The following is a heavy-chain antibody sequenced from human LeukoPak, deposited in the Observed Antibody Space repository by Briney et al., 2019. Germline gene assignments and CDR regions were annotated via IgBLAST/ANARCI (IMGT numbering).Heavy chain of an antibody. J-gene: IGHJ3*02. D-gene: IGHD6-13*01. Sequence: PGGSLRLSCVASGFTFSSYSMNWVRQAPGKGLEWVSSISSSSSYIYYADSVKGRFTISRDNAKNSLYLQMNSLRAEDTAVYYCARDKVASSWYSDAFDIWGQGTMVTVSS. V-gene: IGHV3-21*01. CDR3: ARDKVASSWYSDAFDI. CDR2: ISSSSSYI. CDR1: GFTFSSYS.